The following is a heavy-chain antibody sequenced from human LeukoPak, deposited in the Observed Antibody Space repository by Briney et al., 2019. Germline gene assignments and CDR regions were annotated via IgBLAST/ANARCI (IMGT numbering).Heavy chain of an antibody. CDR2: IIPIFGTA. J-gene: IGHJ6*03. V-gene: IGHV1-69*05. CDR1: GGTFSSYA. CDR3: ARAILPREDIVVVPGYYYYMDV. Sequence: SVKVSCKASGGTFSSYAISWVRQAPGQGLEWMGRIIPIFGTANYAQKFQGRVTITTDESTSTAYMELSSLRSEDTAVHYCARAILPREDIVVVPGYYYYMDVWGKGTTVTVSS. D-gene: IGHD2-2*01.